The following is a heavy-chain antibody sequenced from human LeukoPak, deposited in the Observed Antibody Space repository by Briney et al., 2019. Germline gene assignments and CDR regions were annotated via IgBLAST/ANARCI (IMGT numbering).Heavy chain of an antibody. CDR2: ISAYNGNT. J-gene: IGHJ4*02. D-gene: IGHD3-22*01. V-gene: IGHV1-18*01. CDR1: GYTFTSYG. CDR3: ARARGYSRDSSGYYFDY. Sequence: GASVKVSCKASGYTFTSYGISWVRQAPGQGLECMGWISAYNGNTNYAQKLQGRVTMTTDTSTSTAYMELRSLRSDDTAVYYCARARGYSRDSSGYYFDYWGQGTLVTVSS.